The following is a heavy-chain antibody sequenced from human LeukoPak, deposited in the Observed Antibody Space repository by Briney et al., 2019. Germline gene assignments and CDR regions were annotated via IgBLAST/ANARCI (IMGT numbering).Heavy chain of an antibody. CDR1: GFTFSSYG. V-gene: IGHV3-30*18. Sequence: GGSLRLSCAASGFTFSSYGMHWVRQAPGKGLEWVAVISYDGSNKYYADSVKGRFTISRDNSKNTLYLQMNSLRAEDTAVYYCAKDEGYCSGGSCLWRFDYWGQGTLVTVSS. CDR3: AKDEGYCSGGSCLWRFDY. CDR2: ISYDGSNK. J-gene: IGHJ4*02. D-gene: IGHD2-15*01.